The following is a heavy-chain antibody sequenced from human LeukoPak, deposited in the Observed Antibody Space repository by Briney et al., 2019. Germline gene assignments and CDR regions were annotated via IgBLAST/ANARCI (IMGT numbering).Heavy chain of an antibody. CDR1: GFSFSYHG. J-gene: IGHJ5*02. Sequence: GGSLRLSCVASGFSFSYHGMNWVRQAPGKGLEWVSVIYSGGTTYYANSVKGRFTISRDSSKNTMYLQMNSLRVEDTAMYYCGRDVGPWGQGTLVTVSS. V-gene: IGHV3-53*01. CDR2: IYSGGTT. CDR3: GRDVGP.